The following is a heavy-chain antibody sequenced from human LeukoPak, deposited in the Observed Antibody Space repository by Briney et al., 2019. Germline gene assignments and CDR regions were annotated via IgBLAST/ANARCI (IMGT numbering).Heavy chain of an antibody. V-gene: IGHV1-8*03. J-gene: IGHJ4*02. CDR3: ARESGCSGGSCYHRGYYFDY. D-gene: IGHD2-15*01. Sequence: GASVKVSCKASGYTFTSLDINWVRQATGQGLEWMGWMNPNSGDTAYAQNFQGRVTISRTTSQSTAYMELSSLRAEDTAVYYCARESGCSGGSCYHRGYYFDYWGQGTLVTVSS. CDR1: GYTFTSLD. CDR2: MNPNSGDT.